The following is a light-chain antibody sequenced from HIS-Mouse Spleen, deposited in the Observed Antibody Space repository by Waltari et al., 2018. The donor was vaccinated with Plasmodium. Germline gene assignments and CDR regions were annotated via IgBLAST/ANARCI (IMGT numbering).Light chain of an antibody. J-gene: IGLJ3*02. CDR3: YSTDSSGNHRV. CDR2: EDS. V-gene: IGLV3-10*01. CDR1: ALPKNY. Sequence: SYELTPPPSVSVPPGQTARITCPGDALPKNYAYWYQQKSGQAPVLVIYEDSKRPSGIPERFSGSSSGTMATLTISGAQVEDEADYYCYSTDSSGNHRVFGGGTKLTVL.